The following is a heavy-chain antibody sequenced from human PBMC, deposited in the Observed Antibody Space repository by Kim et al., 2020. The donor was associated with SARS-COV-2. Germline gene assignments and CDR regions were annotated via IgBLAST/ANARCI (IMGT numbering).Heavy chain of an antibody. J-gene: IGHJ6*03. D-gene: IGHD3-16*01. CDR1: GFTFSSQD. CDR3: TTLYSMSMVSYHLDA. V-gene: IGHV3-30-3*02. CDR2: ISNYVTDM. Sequence: GGSLRLSCAGSGFTFSSQDLHWVRQAPGKGLEWVAVISNYVTDMFYAESVRGRFTISRDNAKDTLYLKMNSLRPEDSGVYYCTTLYSMSMVSYHLDARG.